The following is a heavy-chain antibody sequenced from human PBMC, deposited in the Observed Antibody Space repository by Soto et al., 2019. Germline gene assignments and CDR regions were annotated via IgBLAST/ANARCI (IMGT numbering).Heavy chain of an antibody. CDR2: IYYSGST. CDR3: AGYAPPIDY. J-gene: IGHJ4*02. V-gene: IGHV4-39*01. D-gene: IGHD2-2*01. Sequence: PSETLSLTCTVSGGSISSSSYYWGWIRQPPGKGLEWIGSIYYSGSTYYNPSLKSRVTISVDTSKNQFSLKLSSVTAADTAVYYCAGYAPPIDYWGQGTLVTVSS. CDR1: GGSISSSSYY.